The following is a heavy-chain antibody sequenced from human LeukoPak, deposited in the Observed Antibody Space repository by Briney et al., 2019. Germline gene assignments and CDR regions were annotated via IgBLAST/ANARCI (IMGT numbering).Heavy chain of an antibody. CDR2: INAGNGNT. Sequence: ASVKVSCKASGYTFTSYAMHWVRQAPGQRLEWMGWINAGNGNTKYSQKLQGRVTMTTDTSTSTAYMELRSLRSDDTAVYYCARGGRWLRGSFDIWGQGTMVTVSS. CDR3: ARGGRWLRGSFDI. V-gene: IGHV1-3*01. J-gene: IGHJ3*02. CDR1: GYTFTSYA. D-gene: IGHD5-24*01.